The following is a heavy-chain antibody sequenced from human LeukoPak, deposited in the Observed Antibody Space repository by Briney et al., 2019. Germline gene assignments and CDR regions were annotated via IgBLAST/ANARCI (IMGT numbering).Heavy chain of an antibody. CDR1: GXTFSSHW. V-gene: IGHV3-74*01. D-gene: IGHD3-10*01. CDR3: ARDSASYYHDY. CDR2: IKSDGSST. J-gene: IGHJ4*02. Sequence: ARGSLRLSCAASGXTFSSHWMHWVRQAPGKGLVWVSRIKSDGSSTHYADSVKGRSTISRDNAKNTLYLQMNSLRADDTAVYYCARDSASYYHDYWGGGTVLTVSS.